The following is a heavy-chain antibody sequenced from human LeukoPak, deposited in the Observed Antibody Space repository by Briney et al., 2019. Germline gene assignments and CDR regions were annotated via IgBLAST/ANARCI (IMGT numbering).Heavy chain of an antibody. Sequence: SETLSLTCTVSGDSISSSSYYWGWIRQPPGKELEWIGSIYYSGSTYYNPSLNSRVTISVDTSKNQFSLKLSSVTAADTAVYYCARDYLDGNPDAFDIWGQGTMVTVSS. CDR1: GDSISSSSYY. J-gene: IGHJ3*02. CDR3: ARDYLDGNPDAFDI. CDR2: IYYSGST. D-gene: IGHD4-23*01. V-gene: IGHV4-39*07.